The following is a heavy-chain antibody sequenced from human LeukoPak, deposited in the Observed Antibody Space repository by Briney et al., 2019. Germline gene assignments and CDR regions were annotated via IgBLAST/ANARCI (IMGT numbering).Heavy chain of an antibody. CDR1: GGSISSSNW. Sequence: PSETLSLTCAVSGGSISSSNWWSWVRQPPGKGLEWIGEIYHSGSTKYNPSHKSRVTISVDKSKNQFSLKVSSVTAADTAVYYCARDPSVATIPDAFDIWGQGTMVTVSS. CDR3: ARDPSVATIPDAFDI. V-gene: IGHV4-4*02. D-gene: IGHD5-12*01. CDR2: IYHSGST. J-gene: IGHJ3*02.